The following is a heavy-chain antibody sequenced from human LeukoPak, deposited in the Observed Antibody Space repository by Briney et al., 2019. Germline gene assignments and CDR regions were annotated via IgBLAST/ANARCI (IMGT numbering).Heavy chain of an antibody. Sequence: ASVKVSCKASGYTFTSYGISWMRQAPGQGLEWMGWISAYNGNTNYAQKLQGRVTMTTDTSTSTAYMELRSLRSDDTAVYYCARDGSYYDYVWGSYRGAYWGQGTLVTVSS. CDR1: GYTFTSYG. CDR2: ISAYNGNT. J-gene: IGHJ4*02. D-gene: IGHD3-16*02. V-gene: IGHV1-18*01. CDR3: ARDGSYYDYVWGSYRGAY.